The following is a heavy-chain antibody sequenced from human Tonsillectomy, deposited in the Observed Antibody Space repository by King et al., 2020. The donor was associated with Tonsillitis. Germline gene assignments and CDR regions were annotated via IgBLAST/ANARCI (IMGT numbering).Heavy chain of an antibody. D-gene: IGHD3-22*01. V-gene: IGHV3-74*03. J-gene: IGHJ4*02. Sequence: VQLVESGGGLVQPGGSLRLSCAASGFTFRSYWMHWVRQAPGKGLGWVSRINSDGSNTKYADSVKGRFTISRANAKNTLYLQINSLRAEDTAVYYCARAASYHDSSGYYDYWGQGTLVTVSS. CDR1: GFTFRSYW. CDR2: INSDGSNT. CDR3: ARAASYHDSSGYYDY.